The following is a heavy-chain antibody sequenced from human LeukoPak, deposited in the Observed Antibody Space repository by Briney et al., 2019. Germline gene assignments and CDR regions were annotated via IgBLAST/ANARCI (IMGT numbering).Heavy chain of an antibody. CDR1: GFTFSSYA. D-gene: IGHD3-10*02. Sequence: PGGSLRLSCAASGFTFSSYAMNWVRQAPGKGLEWVSTISGGGGSTYYADSVKGRFTISRDNSKNTLYLQMSSLRAEDTAVYYCARGTMFPYYFDYWGQGTLVTVSS. J-gene: IGHJ4*02. V-gene: IGHV3-23*01. CDR2: ISGGGGST. CDR3: ARGTMFPYYFDY.